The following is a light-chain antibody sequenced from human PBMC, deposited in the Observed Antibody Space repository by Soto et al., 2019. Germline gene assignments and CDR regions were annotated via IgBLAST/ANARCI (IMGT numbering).Light chain of an antibody. CDR2: DVS. J-gene: IGLJ1*01. CDR1: SSDVGGYNY. CDR3: SSYTRSSFYV. V-gene: IGLV2-14*01. Sequence: QSALTQPASVSGSPGQSITISCTGTSSDVGGYNYVSWYQQHPGKAPKLMIYDVSNRPSGVSKRFSGSKSGNTASLTISGLQAEDEADYYCSSYTRSSFYVVGTGTKLTVL.